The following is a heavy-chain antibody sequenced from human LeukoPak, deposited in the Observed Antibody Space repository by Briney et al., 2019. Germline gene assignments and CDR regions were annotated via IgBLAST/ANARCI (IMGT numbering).Heavy chain of an antibody. J-gene: IGHJ4*02. CDR3: SRSLDD. CDR1: GFTFGNHW. Sequence: GGSLRLSCAASGFTFGNHWMDWVRQAPGKGLEWVANIIYDGSEKYYVDSVKGRFTISRDNAKKLVYLEMNSLRAEDTAVYYCSRSLDDWGQGTLVTVSS. CDR2: IIYDGSEK. V-gene: IGHV3-7*01.